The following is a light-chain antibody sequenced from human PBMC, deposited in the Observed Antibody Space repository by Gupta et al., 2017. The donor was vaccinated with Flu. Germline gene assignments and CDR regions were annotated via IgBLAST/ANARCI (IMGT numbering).Light chain of an antibody. CDR1: QTIISNY. Sequence: IVLRLSTCTLSLSPGERATLSCRPSQTIISNYLAWYQQKPGQAPRHLIYHASTRATGVPERFSGSGSETDFTLTISRLEPEDFAVYFCQHYGSSPLLTFGGGTKVEIK. CDR3: QHYGSSPLLT. CDR2: HAS. V-gene: IGKV3-20*01. J-gene: IGKJ4*01.